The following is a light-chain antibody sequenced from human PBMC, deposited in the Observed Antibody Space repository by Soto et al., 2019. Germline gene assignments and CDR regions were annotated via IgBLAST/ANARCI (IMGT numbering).Light chain of an antibody. CDR3: QQRSNWPPS. Sequence: EIVLPHSTATLSLSPGERGTLSCRASQSVSSYLAWYQQKPGQAPRLLIYDASNRATGIPARFSGSGSGTDFTLTISSLEPEDFAVYYCQQRSNWPPSFGGGTKVDI. CDR1: QSVSSY. CDR2: DAS. J-gene: IGKJ4*01. V-gene: IGKV3-11*01.